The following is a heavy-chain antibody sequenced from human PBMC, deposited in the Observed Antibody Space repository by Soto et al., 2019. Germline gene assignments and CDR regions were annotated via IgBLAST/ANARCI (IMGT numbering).Heavy chain of an antibody. Sequence: GWAQTVSCPAPGLTCSTYAMIWVRQAAGKGVEWVSAISGSGGSTYYADSVKGRFTISRDNSKNTLYLQMNSLRAEDTSVYYCAKGSRQAAIIDYWGHGTLVTVSS. V-gene: IGHV3-23*01. CDR1: GLTCSTYA. J-gene: IGHJ4*01. D-gene: IGHD2-2*01. CDR3: AKGSRQAAIIDY. CDR2: ISGSGGST.